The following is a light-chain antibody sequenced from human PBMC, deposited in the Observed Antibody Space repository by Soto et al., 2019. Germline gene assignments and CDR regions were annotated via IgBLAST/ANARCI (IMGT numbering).Light chain of an antibody. CDR1: SSNIGAGYD. V-gene: IGLV1-40*01. CDR2: GNS. Sequence: QSVLTQPPSVSGAPGQRITISCTGSSSNIGAGYDVHWYQQLPGTAPKLLIYGNSNRPSGVPYRFSGSKSGTSASLAITGRQAEDEADYYCQSYDSSRSAEVFGGGTKVTVL. CDR3: QSYDSSRSAEV. J-gene: IGLJ2*01.